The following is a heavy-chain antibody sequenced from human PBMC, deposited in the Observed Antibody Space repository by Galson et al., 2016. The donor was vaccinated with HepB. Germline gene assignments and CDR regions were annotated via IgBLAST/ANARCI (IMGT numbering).Heavy chain of an antibody. J-gene: IGHJ6*02. Sequence: GFTFSSYAVSWVRQAPGKGLEWVSAISGSGGSTNYADSVKGRFTISRDNSKNTLYLQMNSLRAEDTAVYYCAKDRACSSISCSAVGGMDVWGQGSTVTVSS. CDR2: ISGSGGST. CDR3: AKDRACSSISCSAVGGMDV. D-gene: IGHD2-2*01. V-gene: IGHV3-23*01. CDR1: GFTFSSYA.